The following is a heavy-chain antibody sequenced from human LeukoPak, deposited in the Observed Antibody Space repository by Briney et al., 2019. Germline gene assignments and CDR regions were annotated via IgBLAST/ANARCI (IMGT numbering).Heavy chain of an antibody. CDR2: TRNKANSYST. V-gene: IGHV3-72*01. CDR3: VRLRSGASDI. CDR1: GFTFSDHY. J-gene: IGHJ3*02. Sequence: HSGGSLRLSCAASGFTFSDHYMDWVRQAPGKGLEWVGRTRNKANSYSTEYAASVKGRFTISREESKNSLYLQMNSLKSEDTAVYYCVRLRSGASDIWGQGTMVTVSS.